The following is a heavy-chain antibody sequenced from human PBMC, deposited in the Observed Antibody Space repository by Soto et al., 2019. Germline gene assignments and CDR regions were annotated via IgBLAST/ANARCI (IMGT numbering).Heavy chain of an antibody. CDR1: GFTFSGSA. CDR2: IRSKANSYAT. CDR3: AKALYGSSSSPIDH. J-gene: IGHJ1*01. V-gene: IGHV3-73*01. D-gene: IGHD6-13*01. Sequence: GGSLRLSCAASGFTFSGSAMHWVRQASGKGLEWVGRIRSKANSYATAYAASVKGRFTISRDNANNSLYLQMNSLNPEDTAFYYCAKALYGSSSSPIDHWGQGTLVTVSS.